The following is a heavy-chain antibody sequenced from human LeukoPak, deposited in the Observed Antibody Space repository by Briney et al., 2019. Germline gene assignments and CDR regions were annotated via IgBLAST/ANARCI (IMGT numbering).Heavy chain of an antibody. D-gene: IGHD1-26*01. Sequence: GGALRLSWAASGVTVSSNYMSWVRQAPGKGLEWVSVIYSGGSTYYADSVKGRFTISRDNSKNTLYLQMNSLRAEDTAVYYCARSGSLYDRYYGVYFDYWGQGTLVTVSS. CDR2: IYSGGST. V-gene: IGHV3-53*01. CDR1: GVTVSSNY. J-gene: IGHJ4*02. CDR3: ARSGSLYDRYYGVYFDY.